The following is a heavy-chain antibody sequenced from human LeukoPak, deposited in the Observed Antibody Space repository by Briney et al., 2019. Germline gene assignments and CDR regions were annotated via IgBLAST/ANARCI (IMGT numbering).Heavy chain of an antibody. CDR1: GGSISTITYY. Sequence: SETLSLTCTVSGGSISTITYYWGWIRQPPGKGLEWVGHMYYRGNTFYNPSLKSRVTISVDTSKNQFSLKLRSVTAADTAVYYCAREGYDILTGYFRFFDYWGQGTLVTVSS. D-gene: IGHD3-9*01. J-gene: IGHJ4*02. V-gene: IGHV4-39*07. CDR3: AREGYDILTGYFRFFDY. CDR2: MYYRGNT.